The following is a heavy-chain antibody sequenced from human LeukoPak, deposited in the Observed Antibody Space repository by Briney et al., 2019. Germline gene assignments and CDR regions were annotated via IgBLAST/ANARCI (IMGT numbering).Heavy chain of an antibody. J-gene: IGHJ4*02. CDR2: ISSDGSNK. D-gene: IGHD6-6*01. CDR3: DPHDSASQF. Sequence: GGSLRLSCAASGFTFSSYAMHWVRQAPGKGLEWVAFISSDGSNKYYADSVKGRFSISRDNSKNTLYLQMNGLRDEDTAVYYCDPHDSASQFWGQGTLVTVSA. V-gene: IGHV3-30-3*01. CDR1: GFTFSSYA.